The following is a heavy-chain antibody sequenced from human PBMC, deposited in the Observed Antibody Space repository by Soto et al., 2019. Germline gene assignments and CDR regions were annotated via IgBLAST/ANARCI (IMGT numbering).Heavy chain of an antibody. CDR1: GFTFNNFG. CDR3: ARGVRDFDY. Sequence: VQLLESGGGLVQPGGSLRLSCAASGFTFNNFGMHWVRQAPGKGLEWVALIWYDGTKKYYAESVQGRFTISRDNSNNTLYLQMSSLRAEDTAIYYCARGVRDFDYWGQGALVTVAS. J-gene: IGHJ4*02. V-gene: IGHV3-33*08. CDR2: IWYDGTKK.